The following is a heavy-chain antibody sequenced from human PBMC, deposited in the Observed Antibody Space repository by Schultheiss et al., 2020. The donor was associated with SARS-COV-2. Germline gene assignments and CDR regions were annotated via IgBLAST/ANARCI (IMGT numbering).Heavy chain of an antibody. CDR1: GFTFSSYE. D-gene: IGHD6-6*01. CDR3: ARLRRSARSSSTDWFDP. J-gene: IGHJ5*02. Sequence: GGSLRLSCAASGFTFSSYEMNWVRQAPGTGLEWISYISSSGSSMYYADSAKGRFTISRDNAKNSLYLQMNSLRAEDTAVYYCARLRRSARSSSTDWFDPWGQGTLVTVSS. V-gene: IGHV3-48*03. CDR2: ISSSGSSM.